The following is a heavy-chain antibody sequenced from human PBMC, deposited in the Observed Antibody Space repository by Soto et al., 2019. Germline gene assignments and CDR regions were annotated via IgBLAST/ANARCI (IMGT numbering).Heavy chain of an antibody. D-gene: IGHD3-10*01. J-gene: IGHJ4*02. CDR3: AKGGGTFYYGSGNLDY. CDR2: ISGNDGTT. CDR1: GFTTSSYV. V-gene: IGHV3-23*01. Sequence: QLLESGGALVQPGGSLRLSCVGSGFTTSSYVVNWVRQAPGEGLEWLSGISGNDGTTYYADSVKGRFTITSDTSKNTVYLQLNSLGVEDTAVYYCAKGGGTFYYGSGNLDYWGQGTLVTVSS.